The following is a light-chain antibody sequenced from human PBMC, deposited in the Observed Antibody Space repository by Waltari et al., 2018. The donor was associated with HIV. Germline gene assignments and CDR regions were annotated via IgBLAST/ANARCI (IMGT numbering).Light chain of an antibody. Sequence: EIVLTQSPGTLSSSPGAPATLSCRASQTVNSRHLAWYQQRPGQAPRLLIYGTSTRVSVIPDRFSGSGSGTDFTLTISRLESEDFAVYSCQQYGSLPYTFGQGTKLEI. CDR2: GTS. CDR3: QQYGSLPYT. J-gene: IGKJ2*01. V-gene: IGKV3-20*01. CDR1: QTVNSRH.